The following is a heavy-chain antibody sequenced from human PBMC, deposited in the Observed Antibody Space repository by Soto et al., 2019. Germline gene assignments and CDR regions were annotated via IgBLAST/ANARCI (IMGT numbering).Heavy chain of an antibody. D-gene: IGHD5-12*01. V-gene: IGHV1-18*01. CDR1: GYTFTSYG. J-gene: IGHJ3*02. CDR3: AGVNSGYDFGAFDI. CDR2: ISACNGNT. Sequence: RASVKVSCKASGYTFTSYGISWVRQAPGQGLEWMGWISACNGNTNYAQKLQGRVTMTTDTSTSTAYMELRSLRSDDTAVYYCAGVNSGYDFGAFDIWGQGTMVTVSS.